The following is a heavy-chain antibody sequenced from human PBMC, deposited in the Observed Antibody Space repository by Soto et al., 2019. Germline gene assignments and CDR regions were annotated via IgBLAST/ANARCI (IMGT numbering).Heavy chain of an antibody. V-gene: IGHV1-69*06. J-gene: IGHJ4*02. D-gene: IGHD2-21*01. CDR2: IIPMFPTT. Sequence: VHLVQSVPEVKRPGSSVKVSCKASGDTFGRNAIHWVRQAPGQGLEWMGGIIPMFPTTNYAQNVKSRLTIYADKSKGTAYMEMTSLRSEDTAVYYCTKDGDSADYGYWGQGTLGTVSS. CDR3: TKDGDSADYGY. CDR1: GDTFGRNA.